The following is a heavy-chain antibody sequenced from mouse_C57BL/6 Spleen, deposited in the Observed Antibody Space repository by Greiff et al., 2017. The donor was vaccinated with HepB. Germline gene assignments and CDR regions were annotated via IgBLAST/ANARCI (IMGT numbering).Heavy chain of an antibody. CDR1: GFTFSDYG. D-gene: IGHD1-1*01. CDR3: ARRTPATFRGAMDY. CDR2: ISSGSSTI. Sequence: DVHLVESGGGLVKPGGSLKLSCAASGFTFSDYGMHWVRQAPEQGLEWVAYISSGSSTIYYADTVKGRFTISRDNAKNTLFLQMSSLRSEDTAMYYCARRTPATFRGAMDYWGQGTSVTVSS. V-gene: IGHV5-17*01. J-gene: IGHJ4*01.